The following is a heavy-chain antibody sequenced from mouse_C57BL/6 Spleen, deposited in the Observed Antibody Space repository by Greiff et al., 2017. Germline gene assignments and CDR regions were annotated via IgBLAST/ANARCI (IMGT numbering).Heavy chain of an antibody. CDR3: ARGGWEDYFDY. V-gene: IGHV5-4*03. Sequence: EVKLVESGGGLVKPGGSLKLSCAASGFTFSSYAMSWVRQTPEKRLEWVATISDGGSYTYYPDNVKGRFTISRDNAKNNLYLQMSHLKSEDTAMYYCARGGWEDYFDYWGQGTTLTVSS. D-gene: IGHD1-1*02. CDR2: ISDGGSYT. J-gene: IGHJ2*01. CDR1: GFTFSSYA.